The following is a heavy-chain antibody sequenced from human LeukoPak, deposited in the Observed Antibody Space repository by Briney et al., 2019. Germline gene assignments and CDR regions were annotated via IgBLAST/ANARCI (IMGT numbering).Heavy chain of an antibody. Sequence: SETLSLTCAVYGGSFSNYYWSWIRQPPGKGLEWIGEINHSGSTNYNPSLKSRVTISVDTSKNQFSLKLSSVTAADTAVYYCASSETYGGDYWGQGTLVTVSS. J-gene: IGHJ4*02. CDR3: ASSETYGGDY. CDR2: INHSGST. CDR1: GGSFSNYY. V-gene: IGHV4-34*01. D-gene: IGHD3-10*01.